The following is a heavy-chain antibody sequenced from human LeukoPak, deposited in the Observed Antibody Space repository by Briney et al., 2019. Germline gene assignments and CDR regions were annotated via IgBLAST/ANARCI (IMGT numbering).Heavy chain of an antibody. CDR1: GYTFTSYD. J-gene: IGHJ4*02. CDR3: AIPCDSSGYRYFDY. CDR2: MNPNSGNT. D-gene: IGHD3-22*01. V-gene: IGHV1-8*01. Sequence: ASVKVSCKASGYTFTSYDINWVRQATGQGLEWMGWMNPNSGNTGYAQKFQGRVTMTRNTSISTAYMELSSLRSEDTAVYYCAIPCDSSGYRYFDYWGQGTLVTVSS.